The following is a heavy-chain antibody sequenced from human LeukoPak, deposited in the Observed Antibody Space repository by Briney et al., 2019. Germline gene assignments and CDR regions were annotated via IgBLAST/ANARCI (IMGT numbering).Heavy chain of an antibody. CDR1: GGSISSSNW. CDR2: IYHSGST. Sequence: SGTLSLTCAVSGGSISSSNWWSWVRQPPGKGLEWIGEIYHSGSTNYNPSLKSRVTISVDKSKNQFSLKLSSVTAADTAVYYCARGGSGYCSGGSCSPAPSYNWSDPWGQGTLVTVSS. J-gene: IGHJ5*02. D-gene: IGHD2-15*01. CDR3: ARGGSGYCSGGSCSPAPSYNWSDP. V-gene: IGHV4-4*02.